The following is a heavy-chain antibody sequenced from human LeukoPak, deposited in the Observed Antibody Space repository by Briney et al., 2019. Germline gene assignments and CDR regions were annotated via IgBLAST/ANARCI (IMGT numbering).Heavy chain of an antibody. CDR1: GYTFTSYG. CDR3: ARGAPYYDFWSGYYYYYYYYMDV. Sequence: ASVKVSCKASGYTFTSYGISWVRQAPGQGLEWMGWISAYNGNTNYAQKLQGRVTMTTDTSTSTAYMELRSLRSDDTAVYYCARGAPYYDFWSGYYYYYYYYMDVWGKGTTVTVSS. J-gene: IGHJ6*03. V-gene: IGHV1-18*01. D-gene: IGHD3-3*01. CDR2: ISAYNGNT.